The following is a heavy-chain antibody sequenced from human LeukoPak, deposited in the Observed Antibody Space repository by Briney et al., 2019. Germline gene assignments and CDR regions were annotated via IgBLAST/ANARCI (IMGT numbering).Heavy chain of an antibody. CDR3: ARDDLGSYSGPFDY. D-gene: IGHD1-26*01. CDR1: GGSISSSSYY. V-gene: IGHV4-39*07. CDR2: IYYSGST. Sequence: PSETLSLTCTVSGGSISSSSYYWGWIRQPPGRGLEWIGSIYYSGSTYYNPSLKSRVTISVDTSKNQFSLKLSSVTAADTAVYYCARDDLGSYSGPFDYWGQGTLVTVSS. J-gene: IGHJ4*02.